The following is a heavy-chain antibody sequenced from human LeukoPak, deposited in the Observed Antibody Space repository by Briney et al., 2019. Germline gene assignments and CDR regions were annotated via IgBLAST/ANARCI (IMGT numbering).Heavy chain of an antibody. Sequence: GGSLRLSCAVSGITLSNYGMSWVHQAPGKGLEWVAGISGSGGSTYYADSVKGRFTISRDNSKNTLYLQMISLRAEDTAVYFCAKRGVVIRVILVGFHKEAYYFDSWGQGALVTVSS. D-gene: IGHD3-22*01. J-gene: IGHJ4*02. V-gene: IGHV3-23*01. CDR2: ISGSGGST. CDR3: AKRGVVIRVILVGFHKEAYYFDS. CDR1: GITLSNYG.